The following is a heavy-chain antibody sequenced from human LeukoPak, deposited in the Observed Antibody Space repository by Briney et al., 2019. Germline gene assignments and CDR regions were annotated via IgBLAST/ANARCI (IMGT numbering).Heavy chain of an antibody. CDR1: GVSISSSNSY. D-gene: IGHD3-3*01. CDR3: ARVDFWSDHQLDY. Sequence: PSETLSLTCTVSGVSISSSNSYWGWIRQPPGKGLEWIGSIYYSGNTYYNPSLKSRVTISVDTSKNQFSLKLSSVTAADTAVYYCARVDFWSDHQLDYWGQGTLVTVSS. J-gene: IGHJ4*02. V-gene: IGHV4-39*07. CDR2: IYYSGNT.